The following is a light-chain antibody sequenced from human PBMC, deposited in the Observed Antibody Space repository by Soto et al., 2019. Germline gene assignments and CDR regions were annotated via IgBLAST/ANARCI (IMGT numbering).Light chain of an antibody. CDR2: WAS. CDR1: QSVLYSSNNRNN. Sequence: DIVMTQSPDSLAVSLGERATINCKSSQSVLYSSNNRNNLAWYQQKPGQSPKLLIYWASTRESGVPDRFSGSVSRTDCTLTTSSLQFDDVSVYYCKQYYSTPLTFGGETKVKI. J-gene: IGKJ4*01. CDR3: KQYYSTPLT. V-gene: IGKV4-1*01.